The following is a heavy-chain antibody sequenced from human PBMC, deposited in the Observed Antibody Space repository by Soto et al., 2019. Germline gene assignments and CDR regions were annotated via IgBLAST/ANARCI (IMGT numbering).Heavy chain of an antibody. V-gene: IGHV4-34*01. CDR2: FTHSGDT. CDR3: ARHHVRGRTIAGAAEF. CDR1: GGSLSGYY. D-gene: IGHD1-26*01. J-gene: IGHJ4*02. Sequence: QVQLQQRGAGLLKPSETLSLTCAVYGGSLSGYYWSWIRQPPGKALEWIGKFTHSGDTNYNPSLKSRVSISADTSKNEVFLNLSSVTAADTAMYYCARHHVRGRTIAGAAEFWGQGTLVTVSS.